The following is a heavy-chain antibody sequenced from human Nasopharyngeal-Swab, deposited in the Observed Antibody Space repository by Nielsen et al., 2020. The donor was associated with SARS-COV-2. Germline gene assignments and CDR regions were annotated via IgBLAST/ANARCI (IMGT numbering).Heavy chain of an antibody. CDR2: ISSTGTTI. CDR3: AREMGYSYGWDY. D-gene: IGHD5-18*01. Sequence: VRQAPGKGLEWLSYISSTGTTIYYADSVKGRFTISRDNAKNSLFLQMNSLRAEDTALYYCAREMGYSYGWDYWGQGTQVTVSS. J-gene: IGHJ4*02. V-gene: IGHV3-48*03.